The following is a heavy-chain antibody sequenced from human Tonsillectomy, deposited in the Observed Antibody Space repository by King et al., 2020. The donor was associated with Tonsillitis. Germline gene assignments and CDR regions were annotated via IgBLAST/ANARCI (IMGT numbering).Heavy chain of an antibody. CDR3: AKWRQLVLLYNYGMDV. V-gene: IGHV3-23*04. CDR2: ISGDGGFT. Sequence: VQLVESGGGLVQPGGSLRLSCAASGFTFYNYAMSWVRQAPGKGLEWVSGISGDGGFTYYADSVKGRFTISRDNSKDTLFLQMNSLRDEDTAVYFCAKWRQLVLLYNYGMDVWGQGTTVTVSS. D-gene: IGHD6-13*01. J-gene: IGHJ6*02. CDR1: GFTFYNYA.